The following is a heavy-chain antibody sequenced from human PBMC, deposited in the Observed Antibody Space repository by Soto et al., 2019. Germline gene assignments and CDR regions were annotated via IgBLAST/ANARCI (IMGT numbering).Heavy chain of an antibody. J-gene: IGHJ4*02. CDR2: IYYSGST. V-gene: IGHV4-61*01. CDR3: ARAGTYTTFDS. Sequence: QVHLKESGPGLVKPSETLSLTCTVSGGSVSSGSYYWTWIRQPPGKALEWLGDIYYSGSTKYNPTLTGRLPISVDMSQIQFSLRLRSVTAADTAVYYCARAGTYTTFDSWGQGTLVTVSS. D-gene: IGHD1-26*01. CDR1: GGSVSSGSYY.